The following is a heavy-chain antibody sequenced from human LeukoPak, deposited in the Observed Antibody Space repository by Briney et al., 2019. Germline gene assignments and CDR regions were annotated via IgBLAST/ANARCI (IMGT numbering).Heavy chain of an antibody. D-gene: IGHD3-22*01. CDR2: IYYSGST. CDR1: GGSISSYY. J-gene: IGHJ4*02. Sequence: PSETLSLTCTVSGGSISSYYWSWIRQPAGKGLEWIRSIYYSGSTYYNPSLKSRVTISVDTSKNQFSLKLSSVTAADTAVYYCARQGIDYDSSGHFDYWGQGTLVTVSS. CDR3: ARQGIDYDSSGHFDY. V-gene: IGHV4-59*05.